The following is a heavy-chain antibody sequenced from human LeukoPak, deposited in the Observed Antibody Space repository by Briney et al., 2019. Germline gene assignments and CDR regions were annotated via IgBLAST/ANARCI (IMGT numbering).Heavy chain of an antibody. Sequence: SETLSLTCTVSGGSISSYYWSWIRQPAGKGLEWIGRIYTSGSTNYNPSLKSRVTMSVDTSKNQFSLKLSSVTAADTAVYYCARDWNGGLWYQLASDDAFDIWGQGTMVTVSS. J-gene: IGHJ3*02. CDR1: GGSISSYY. CDR3: ARDWNGGLWYQLASDDAFDI. V-gene: IGHV4-4*07. D-gene: IGHD4/OR15-4a*01. CDR2: IYTSGST.